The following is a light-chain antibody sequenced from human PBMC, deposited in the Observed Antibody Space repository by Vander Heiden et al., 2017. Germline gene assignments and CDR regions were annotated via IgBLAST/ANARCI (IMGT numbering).Light chain of an antibody. J-gene: IGKJ2*01. CDR1: QSVSSSY. CDR3: QQDGSSSYT. V-gene: IGKV3-20*01. CDR2: GAS. Sequence: EIVLKQSPGTLSLSPGERATLSCRASQSVSSSYLAWYQQKPGQAPRLLIYGASSRATGIPDRFSGSGSGTDFTITISRMEPADFAVYYCQQDGSSSYTFGQGTKLEIK.